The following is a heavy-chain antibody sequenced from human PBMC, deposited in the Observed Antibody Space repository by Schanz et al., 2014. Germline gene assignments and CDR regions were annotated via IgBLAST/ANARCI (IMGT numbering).Heavy chain of an antibody. CDR2: IYYSGNT. Sequence: QLQLQESGPGLVKPSETLSLTCTVSGGSISSGGYYWTWIRQHPGKGLEWIGYIYYSGNTYYTPSLKVRVTISVETSKNQFSLRLNSVTASDTAVYYCVRQLLWFGESGVDTWGQGTLVVVSS. CDR3: VRQLLWFGESGVDT. V-gene: IGHV4-39*01. J-gene: IGHJ5*02. D-gene: IGHD3-10*01. CDR1: GGSISSGGYY.